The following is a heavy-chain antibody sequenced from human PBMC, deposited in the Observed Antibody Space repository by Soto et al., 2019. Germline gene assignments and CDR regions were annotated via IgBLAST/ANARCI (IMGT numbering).Heavy chain of an antibody. CDR2: IGGYKGNT. CDR3: APHTLDTGMPSGY. V-gene: IGHV1-18*01. Sequence: QVQLVQSGAEVREPGASVKVSCKASGYTFTNYGVSWVRQAPGQGLEWMGWIGGYKGNTIYAQKLQGRATLTTDTSTSTAYMELRSLRSDDTAVYYCAPHTLDTGMPSGYWGQGTLVTVSS. J-gene: IGHJ4*02. D-gene: IGHD5-18*01. CDR1: GYTFTNYG.